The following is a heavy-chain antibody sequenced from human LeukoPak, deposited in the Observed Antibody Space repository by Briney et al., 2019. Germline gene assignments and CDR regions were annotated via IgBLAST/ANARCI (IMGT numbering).Heavy chain of an antibody. V-gene: IGHV4-61*01. CDR3: ARRRGYFDY. CDR1: GGSISSGNYY. Sequence: SETLSLTCTVSGGSISSGNYYWTWIRQPPGKGLEWIGYIYYSGSTNYNPSLKSRVTISVDTSKNQFSLKLSSVTAADTAVYYCARRRGYFDYWGQGTLVTVSS. D-gene: IGHD2-15*01. J-gene: IGHJ4*02. CDR2: IYYSGST.